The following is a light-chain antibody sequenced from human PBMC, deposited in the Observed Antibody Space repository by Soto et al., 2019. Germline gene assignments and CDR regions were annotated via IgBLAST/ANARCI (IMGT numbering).Light chain of an antibody. CDR1: QRVSSY. CDR2: DAS. V-gene: IGKV3-11*01. Sequence: EIVLTQSPATLSLSPGESATLACRASQRVSSYLAWYQQKPGQAPRLLIYDASNRATGIPARFSGSGSGTDCTLTISSLEPEDFAVYYCQQRSNGPTTFGQGTKVEIK. CDR3: QQRSNGPTT. J-gene: IGKJ1*01.